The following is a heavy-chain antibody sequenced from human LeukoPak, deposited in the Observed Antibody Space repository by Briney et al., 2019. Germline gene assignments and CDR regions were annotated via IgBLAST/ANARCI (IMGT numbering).Heavy chain of an antibody. CDR2: IDTQSQTV. J-gene: IGHJ4*02. CDR3: AGGGDSGWAIDN. CDR1: GVSFNSFY. V-gene: IGHV3-48*02. D-gene: IGHD6-19*01. Sequence: GGSLRLSCTVSGVSFNSFYMNWVRQAPGKGLEWISYIDTQSQTVYYADSMRGRFTTSRDNAKNSLYLQINSLRDEDTALYYCAGGGDSGWAIDNWGQGTLVIVSS.